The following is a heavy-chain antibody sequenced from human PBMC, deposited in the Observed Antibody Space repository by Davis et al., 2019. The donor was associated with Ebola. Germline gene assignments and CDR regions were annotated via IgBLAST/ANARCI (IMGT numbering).Heavy chain of an antibody. CDR3: AKSGLSFGVVKYHYGMDV. V-gene: IGHV3-23*01. CDR1: GFTFSSYW. CDR2: IDGGGDAT. D-gene: IGHD3-3*01. J-gene: IGHJ6*04. Sequence: GESLKISCAASGFTFSSYWMSWVRQAPGKGLEWVSAIDGGGDATYYADSVKGRFTISRDNSKKTLYLQMNSLRAEDTAVYYCAKSGLSFGVVKYHYGMDVWGKGTTVTVSS.